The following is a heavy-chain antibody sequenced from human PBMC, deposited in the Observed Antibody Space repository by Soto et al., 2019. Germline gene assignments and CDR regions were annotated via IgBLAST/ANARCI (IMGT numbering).Heavy chain of an antibody. J-gene: IGHJ1*01. CDR3: AREGSGYNL. V-gene: IGHV1-69*01. D-gene: IGHD5-12*01. CDR2: IIPVFGRP. Sequence: QVQLVQSRAELKKPGSSVKVSCKASGGSFSSFGISWVRQAPGQGLEWMGGIIPVFGRPNYAQRFRGRLTITADESTNTVYLELIDLRSEDTAVYYCAREGSGYNLWGQGTQVTVSS. CDR1: GGSFSSFG.